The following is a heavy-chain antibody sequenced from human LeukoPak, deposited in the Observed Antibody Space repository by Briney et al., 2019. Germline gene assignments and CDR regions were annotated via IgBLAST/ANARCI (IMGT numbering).Heavy chain of an antibody. Sequence: VQPGRSLRLSCAASGFTFSDYTMHWVRQAPGKGLEWVAVISYDENNKFYADSVKGRFTISRHNSKNTVYLQMNNLRAEDTAMYYCARVDTTLSYKLDYWGQGTLVTVSS. CDR3: ARVDTTLSYKLDY. J-gene: IGHJ4*02. D-gene: IGHD1-1*01. CDR1: GFTFSDYT. CDR2: ISYDENNK. V-gene: IGHV3-30*14.